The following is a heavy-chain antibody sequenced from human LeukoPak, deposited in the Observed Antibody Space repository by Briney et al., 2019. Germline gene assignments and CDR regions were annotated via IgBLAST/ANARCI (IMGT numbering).Heavy chain of an antibody. Sequence: GSLRLSCAASGFTFSSYWMHWVRQAPGKGLVWVSRINSDGSSTSYADSVKGRFTISRDNAKNTLYLQMNSLRAEDTAVYYCARLPVPIGAFDIWGQGTMVTVSS. J-gene: IGHJ3*02. CDR2: INSDGSST. D-gene: IGHD2-21*01. CDR1: GFTFSSYW. V-gene: IGHV3-74*01. CDR3: ARLPVPIGAFDI.